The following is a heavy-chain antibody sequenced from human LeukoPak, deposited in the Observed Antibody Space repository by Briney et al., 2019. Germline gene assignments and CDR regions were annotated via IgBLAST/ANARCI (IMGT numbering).Heavy chain of an antibody. CDR3: ARVPDFSGYFDL. D-gene: IGHD3-3*01. V-gene: IGHV3-74*01. J-gene: IGHJ2*01. CDR2: INSDGSST. CDR1: GFTFSSYW. Sequence: PGGSLRLSCAASGFTFSSYWMHWVRQAPGKGLVWVSRINSDGSSTSYADSVKGRFTISRDNAKNTLYLQMNSLRAEDTAVYYCARVPDFSGYFDLWGRGTLVTVSS.